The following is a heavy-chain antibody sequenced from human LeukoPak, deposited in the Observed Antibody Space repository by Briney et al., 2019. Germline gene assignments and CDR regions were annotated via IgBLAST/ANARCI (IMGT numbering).Heavy chain of an antibody. J-gene: IGHJ4*02. CDR2: ISGSGGNT. CDR1: GFTVSSKY. Sequence: GGSLRLSCAASGFTVSSKYMSWVRQAPGKGLEWVSAISGSGGNTYYADSVKGRFTISRDNSKKTLYLQMNSLRAEDTAVYYCAKEMGFKIREVMLGFFDYWGQGTLVTVSS. CDR3: AKEMGFKIREVMLGFFDY. V-gene: IGHV3-23*01. D-gene: IGHD3-10*01.